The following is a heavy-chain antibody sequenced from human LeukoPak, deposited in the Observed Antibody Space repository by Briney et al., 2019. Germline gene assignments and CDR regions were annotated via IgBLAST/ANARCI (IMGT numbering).Heavy chain of an antibody. CDR3: ARTQDSSYYYESSGYGMDV. J-gene: IGHJ6*02. V-gene: IGHV3-21*01. D-gene: IGHD3-22*01. Sequence: GGSLRLSCAASGFTFSSYSMNWVRQAPGKGLEWVSSSSSSSSYIYYADSVKGRFTISRDNAKNSLYLQMNSLRAEDTAVYYCARTQDSSYYYESSGYGMDVWGRGTTVTVSS. CDR2: SSSSSSYI. CDR1: GFTFSSYS.